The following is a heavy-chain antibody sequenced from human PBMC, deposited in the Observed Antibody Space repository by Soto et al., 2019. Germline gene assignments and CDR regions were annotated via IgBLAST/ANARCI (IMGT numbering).Heavy chain of an antibody. V-gene: IGHV2-26*01. Sequence: QVTLKESGPVLVKPTETLTLTCTVSGFSLSNARMGVSWIRQPPGKALEWLAHIFSNDEKSYSTSLKRRLTISKKNSKRQGVLTVTNMDTVDTATYYCARIRGLEGWNDAWVQGTLVTVSS. J-gene: IGHJ5*02. D-gene: IGHD1-1*01. CDR1: GFSLSNARMG. CDR2: IFSNDEK. CDR3: ARIRGLEGWNDA.